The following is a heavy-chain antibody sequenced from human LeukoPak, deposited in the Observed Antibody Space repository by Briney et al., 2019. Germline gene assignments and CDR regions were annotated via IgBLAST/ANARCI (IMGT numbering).Heavy chain of an antibody. CDR2: IYYSGST. CDR1: GGSISSYY. J-gene: IGHJ4*02. V-gene: IGHV4-59*01. D-gene: IGHD3-3*01. Sequence: PSETLSLTCSVSGGSISSYYWSWIRQSSGKGLEWIGYIYYSGSTNYNPSLKSRVTMSVDTSENQFSLKLSSVTAADTAVYYCARDNNGFYTLHLWGQGALVIVSS. CDR3: ARDNNGFYTLHL.